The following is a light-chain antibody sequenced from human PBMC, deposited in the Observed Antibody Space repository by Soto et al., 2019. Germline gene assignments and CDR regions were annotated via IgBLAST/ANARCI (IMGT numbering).Light chain of an antibody. J-gene: IGLJ1*01. CDR1: SSDVGGYNY. CDR2: DVI. Sequence: QSALTQPRSVSGSPGQSVTISCTGTSSDVGGYNYVSWYQQHPGKAPKLMIYDVIKRPSGVPDRFSGSKSGTTASLTISGLKAEDEADYYCCSFAGGNTFAFGTGTKLTVL. CDR3: CSFAGGNTFA. V-gene: IGLV2-11*01.